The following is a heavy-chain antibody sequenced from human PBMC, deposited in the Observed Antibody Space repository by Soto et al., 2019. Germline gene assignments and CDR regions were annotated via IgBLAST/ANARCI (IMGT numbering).Heavy chain of an antibody. CDR1: GYTFSSYA. D-gene: IGHD6-19*01. V-gene: IGHV1-3*05. Sequence: QVQLVQSGAEEKRPGASVKVSSKATGYTFSSYAMHWVRQAPGERLEWMGWINAGNGNTKYSQKFQGRVTITRDTSASTAYMELSSLRSEDTAVYYCARVGGWYVPDYWGQGTLVTVSS. J-gene: IGHJ4*02. CDR3: ARVGGWYVPDY. CDR2: INAGNGNT.